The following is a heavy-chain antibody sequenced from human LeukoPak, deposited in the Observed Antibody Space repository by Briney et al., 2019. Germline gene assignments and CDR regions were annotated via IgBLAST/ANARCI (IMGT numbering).Heavy chain of an antibody. CDR1: GGSFSGYY. CDR3: ARGEGGAVAGPFDY. J-gene: IGHJ4*02. D-gene: IGHD6-19*01. V-gene: IGHV4-34*01. Sequence: SETLSLTCAVYGGSFSGYYWSWIRQPPGKGLEWIGEINHSGSTNYNPSLKSRVAISVDTSKNQFSLKLSSVTAADTAVYYCARGEGGAVAGPFDYWGQGTLVTVSS. CDR2: INHSGST.